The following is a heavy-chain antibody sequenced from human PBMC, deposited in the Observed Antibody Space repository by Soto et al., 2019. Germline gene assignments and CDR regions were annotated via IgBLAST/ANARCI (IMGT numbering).Heavy chain of an antibody. CDR2: INAGNGNT. J-gene: IGHJ6*02. CDR1: GYTFTSYA. V-gene: IGHV1-3*01. Sequence: ASVKVSCKASGYTFTSYAMHWVRQAPGQRLEWMGWINAGNGNTKYSQKFQGRVTITRDTSASPAYMELSSLRSEDTAVYYCAREGAYYYGMDVWGQGTTVPVSS. CDR3: AREGAYYYGMDV.